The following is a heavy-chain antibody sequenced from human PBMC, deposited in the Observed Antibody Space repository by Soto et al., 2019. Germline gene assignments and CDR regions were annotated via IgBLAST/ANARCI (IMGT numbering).Heavy chain of an antibody. CDR3: AKSGPYYFQY. J-gene: IGHJ4*02. CDR1: GFMFSGYG. Sequence: GGSLRLSCAASGFMFSGYGMSWVRQAPGKGLEWVSTISNSGSDTYYADSVKGRFTISRDNSKDTLYLQMNSLRAEDTAVYYCAKSGPYYFQYWGQGTLVPVSS. CDR2: ISNSGSDT. V-gene: IGHV3-23*01. D-gene: IGHD5-12*01.